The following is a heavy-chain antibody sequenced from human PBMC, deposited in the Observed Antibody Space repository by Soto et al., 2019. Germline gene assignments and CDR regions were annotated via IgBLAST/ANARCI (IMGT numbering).Heavy chain of an antibody. CDR1: GGTFSTYA. Sequence: ASVKVSCKTCGGTFSTYAIYWVRQAPGQGLEWMGAIIPLFGTADYAQKFQGRVTITTDESTSTASMELSSLRSEDTAVYYCARPKGSYSSGYYYFDYWGQGTLVTVSS. J-gene: IGHJ4*02. CDR2: IIPLFGTA. D-gene: IGHD6-19*01. CDR3: ARPKGSYSSGYYYFDY. V-gene: IGHV1-69*05.